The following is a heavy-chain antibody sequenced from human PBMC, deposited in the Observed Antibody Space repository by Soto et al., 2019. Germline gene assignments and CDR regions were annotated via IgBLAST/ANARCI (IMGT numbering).Heavy chain of an antibody. J-gene: IGHJ4*02. D-gene: IGHD4-17*01. CDR2: ISGSGGST. CDR1: GFTFSSYA. V-gene: IGHV3-23*01. CDR3: AKSGDDYGDYVSFGYFDY. Sequence: EVQLLESGGGLVQPGGSLRLSCAASGFTFSSYAMSWVRQAPGKGLEWVSAISGSGGSTYYADSVKGRFTISRDNSKNTLYLQMNRLRAEDTAVYYCAKSGDDYGDYVSFGYFDYWGQGTLVTVSS.